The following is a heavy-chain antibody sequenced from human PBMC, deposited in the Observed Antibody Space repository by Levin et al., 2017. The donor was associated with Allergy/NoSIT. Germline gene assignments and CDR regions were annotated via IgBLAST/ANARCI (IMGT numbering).Heavy chain of an antibody. J-gene: IGHJ4*02. V-gene: IGHV3-21*01. D-gene: IGHD6-19*01. CDR1: GFTFSSYS. CDR2: ISSSSSFI. Sequence: GGSLRLSCAASGFTFSSYSMNWVRQAPGKGLEWVSSISSSSSFIYYADSVKGRFTISRDNAKDSLYLQMNSLRVEDTAVYYCARDFGQNVQWLVLSWGQGTLVTVSS. CDR3: ARDFGQNVQWLVLS.